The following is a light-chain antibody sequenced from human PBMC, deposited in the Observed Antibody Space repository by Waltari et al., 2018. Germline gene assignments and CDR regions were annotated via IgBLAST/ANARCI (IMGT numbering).Light chain of an antibody. Sequence: DIQMTQSPSSLSASVGDRVTITCRASHNINIFLNWYQQKPGEGPKLLIYKASNMEGGVPSRFSGSGSGTEFSLSISSLQPDDFATYFCQQAYSVPYTFGQGTNL. CDR1: HNINIF. V-gene: IGKV1-39*01. CDR3: QQAYSVPYT. J-gene: IGKJ2*01. CDR2: KAS.